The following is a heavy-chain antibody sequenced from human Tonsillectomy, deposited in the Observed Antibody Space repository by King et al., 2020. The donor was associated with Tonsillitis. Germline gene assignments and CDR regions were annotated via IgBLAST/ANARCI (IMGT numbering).Heavy chain of an antibody. J-gene: IGHJ6*03. CDR3: TRDHQPASYYYMDV. D-gene: IGHD2-2*01. CDR2: IFRGTST. V-gene: IGHV3-66*01. Sequence: VQLVESGGDLVQPGGSLRLSCAASGFTVSGNYMGWVRQPPGRGLEWVSVIFRGTSTTYADSVKGRFAISADSSKNTLYLQMNSLRAEDTAVYYCTRDHQPASYYYMDVWGKGTTVTVAS. CDR1: GFTVSGNY.